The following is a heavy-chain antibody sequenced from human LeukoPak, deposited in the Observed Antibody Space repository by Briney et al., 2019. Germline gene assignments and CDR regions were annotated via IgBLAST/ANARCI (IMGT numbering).Heavy chain of an antibody. J-gene: IGHJ2*01. CDR1: GGSISSYY. V-gene: IGHV4-59*08. CDR2: IYYSGTT. Sequence: SETLSLTRTVSGGSISSYYWSWIRQSPGKGLEWIGYIYYSGTTNYNPSLKSRVIISVDTSRNQFSLKLSSVTAADTAVFYCARLIGGVGYFDLWGRGTLVTVSS. CDR3: ARLIGGVGYFDL.